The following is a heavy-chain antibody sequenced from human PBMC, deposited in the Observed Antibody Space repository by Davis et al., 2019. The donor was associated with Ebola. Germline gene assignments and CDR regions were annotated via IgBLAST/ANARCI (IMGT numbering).Heavy chain of an antibody. J-gene: IGHJ5*02. D-gene: IGHD5-18*01. CDR3: ASDSYGQWYWFDP. CDR2: IYYSGST. CDR1: GGSISSYY. Sequence: SETLSLTCTVSGGSISSYYWSWIRQPPGKGLEWIGYIYYSGSTNYNPSLKSRVTISVDTSKNQFSLKLSSVTAADTAVYYCASDSYGQWYWFDPWGQGTLVTVSS. V-gene: IGHV4-59*08.